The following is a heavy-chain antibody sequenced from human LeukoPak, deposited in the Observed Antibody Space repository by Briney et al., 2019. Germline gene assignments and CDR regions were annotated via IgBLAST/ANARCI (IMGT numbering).Heavy chain of an antibody. CDR1: GGSISSGGYS. Sequence: SETLSLTCAVSGGSISSGGYSWSWIRQPPGKGLEWIGYIYHSGSTYYNPSLKSRATISVDRSKNQFSLKLSSVTAADTAVYYCARDHNYGGYERWFDPWGQGTLVTVSS. D-gene: IGHD4-17*01. J-gene: IGHJ5*02. CDR3: ARDHNYGGYERWFDP. V-gene: IGHV4-30-2*01. CDR2: IYHSGST.